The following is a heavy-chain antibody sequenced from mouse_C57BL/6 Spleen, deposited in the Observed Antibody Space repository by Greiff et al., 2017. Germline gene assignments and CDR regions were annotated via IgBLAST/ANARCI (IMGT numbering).Heavy chain of an antibody. CDR1: GFTFSDYY. Sequence: EVKLVESEGGLVQPGSSMKLSCTASGFTFSDYYMAWVRQVPEKGLEWVANINYDGSSTYYLDSLKSRFIISRDNAKNILYLQMSSLKSEDTATYYCARDRDYYGSSSLDYWGQGTTLTVSS. CDR2: INYDGSST. CDR3: ARDRDYYGSSSLDY. V-gene: IGHV5-16*01. J-gene: IGHJ2*01. D-gene: IGHD1-1*01.